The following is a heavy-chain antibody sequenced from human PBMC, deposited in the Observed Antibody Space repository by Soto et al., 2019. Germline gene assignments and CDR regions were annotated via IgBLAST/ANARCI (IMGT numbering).Heavy chain of an antibody. J-gene: IGHJ4*02. CDR2: IYYSGST. CDR1: GGSISSGGYY. V-gene: IGHV4-31*03. CDR3: ARDPLGTPFGYFKY. D-gene: IGHD3-16*01. Sequence: QAQLQESGPGLVKPSQTLSLTCTVSGGSISSGGYYWSWIRQHPGKGLEWIVNIYYSGSTYYNPSLKSRVTISVDTSKNQFSLKLSSVTAADTAVYYCARDPLGTPFGYFKYWGQGTLVNVSS.